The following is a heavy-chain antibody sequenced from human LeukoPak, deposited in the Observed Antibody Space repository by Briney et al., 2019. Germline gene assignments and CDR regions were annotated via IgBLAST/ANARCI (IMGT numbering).Heavy chain of an antibody. J-gene: IGHJ4*02. CDR3: ARSKTAFDY. CDR1: GFTFSSYS. CDR2: ISSSGSTI. D-gene: IGHD2-21*02. V-gene: IGHV3-48*01. Sequence: GGSLRLSCAASGFTFSSYSMNWVRQAPGKGLEWVSYISSSGSTIYYADSVKGRFTISRDNAKNSLYLQMNSLRAEDTAVYYCARSKTAFDYWGQGTLVTVSS.